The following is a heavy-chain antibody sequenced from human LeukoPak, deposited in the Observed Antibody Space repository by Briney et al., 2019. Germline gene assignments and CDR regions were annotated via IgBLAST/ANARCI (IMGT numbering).Heavy chain of an antibody. CDR2: ISYDGSNK. CDR3: ARETYYYGSGMNWFDP. Sequence: QLGRSLRLSCAASGFTFSSYAMHWVRQAPGKGLEWVAVISYDGSNKYYADSVKGRFTISRDNSKNTLYLQMNSLRAEDTAVYYCARETYYYGSGMNWFDPWGQGTLVTVSS. D-gene: IGHD3-10*01. V-gene: IGHV3-30-3*01. J-gene: IGHJ5*02. CDR1: GFTFSSYA.